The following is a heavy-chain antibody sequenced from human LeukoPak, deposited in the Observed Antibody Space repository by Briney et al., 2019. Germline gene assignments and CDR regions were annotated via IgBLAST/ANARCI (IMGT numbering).Heavy chain of an antibody. D-gene: IGHD6-19*01. CDR2: IIPILGIA. V-gene: IGHV1-69*04. Sequence: SVKVSCKASGGTFSSYAISWVRQAPGQGLEWMGRIIPILGIANYAQKFQGRVTITADKSTSTAYMELSSLRSEDTAVYYCAGDGIAVAGTFDYWGQGTLVTVSS. CDR1: GGTFSSYA. CDR3: AGDGIAVAGTFDY. J-gene: IGHJ4*02.